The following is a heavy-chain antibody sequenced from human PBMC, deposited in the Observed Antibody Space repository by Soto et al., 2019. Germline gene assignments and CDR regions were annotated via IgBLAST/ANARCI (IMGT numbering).Heavy chain of an antibody. CDR2: ITTTSTYK. CDR3: APEKCSSTSCNDGMDV. Sequence: EVQLVESGGGLVKPGGSLRLSCVASAFTFNNFPMHWVRQAPGKGLQWLASITTTSTYKYYADSVKGRFSISRDNAKNSLDLELTNLRSEETAVYYCAPEKCSSTSCNDGMDVWGLGNTVTVSS. J-gene: IGHJ6*02. D-gene: IGHD2-2*01. CDR1: AFTFNNFP. V-gene: IGHV3-21*01.